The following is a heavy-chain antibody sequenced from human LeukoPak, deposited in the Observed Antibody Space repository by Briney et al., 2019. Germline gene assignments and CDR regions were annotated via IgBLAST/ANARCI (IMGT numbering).Heavy chain of an antibody. CDR2: IYYSGST. J-gene: IGHJ5*02. V-gene: IGHV4-30-4*01. Sequence: SETLSLTCTVSGGSISSGDYYWSWIRQPPRKGLEWLGYIYYSGSTYYNPSLKSRVTISVDTSKNQFSLKLSSVTATDTAVYYCAREGWFGEPQGFDLWGQGTLVTVSS. D-gene: IGHD3-10*01. CDR3: AREGWFGEPQGFDL. CDR1: GGSISSGDYY.